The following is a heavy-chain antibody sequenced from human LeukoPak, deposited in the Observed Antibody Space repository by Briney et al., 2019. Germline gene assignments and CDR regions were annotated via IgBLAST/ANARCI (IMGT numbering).Heavy chain of an antibody. CDR3: ARASRTYYDILTGSFYMDV. J-gene: IGHJ6*03. D-gene: IGHD3-9*01. CDR1: GGSISSGSYY. V-gene: IGHV4-61*02. CDR2: IYTSGST. Sequence: SETLSLTCTVSGGSISSGSYYWSWIRQPAGTGLEWIGRIYTSGSTNYNPSLKSRVTISVDTSRNQFSLKLSSVTAADTAVYYCARASRTYYDILTGSFYMDVWGKGTTVTVSS.